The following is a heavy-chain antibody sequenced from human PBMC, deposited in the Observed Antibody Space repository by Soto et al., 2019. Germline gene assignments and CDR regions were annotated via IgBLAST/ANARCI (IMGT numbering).Heavy chain of an antibody. CDR3: ARRYGLSALDI. Sequence: SETRCLTCTVSGGSISRYYWSWIRQPPGKGLEWIGDIYYSGSTNYNPSLKSRVTISVDTSKNQFSLKLSSVTAADTAVYYCARRYGLSALDIWGQGTMVTVSS. D-gene: IGHD3-10*01. V-gene: IGHV4-59*08. CDR2: IYYSGST. CDR1: GGSISRYY. J-gene: IGHJ3*02.